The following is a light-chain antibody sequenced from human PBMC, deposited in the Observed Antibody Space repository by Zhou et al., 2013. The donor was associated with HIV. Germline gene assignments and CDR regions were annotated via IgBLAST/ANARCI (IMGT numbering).Light chain of an antibody. CDR1: QTVSSH. Sequence: EAVLTQSPGTLSLSPGEGATLSCRASQTVSSHLAWYQQKPGQAPRLLIYTVSNRATGIPDRFSGSGSGTDFTLTISRLEPEDFAVYYCQQYGSSPWTFGQGTKVEIK. J-gene: IGKJ1*01. CDR3: QQYGSSPWT. V-gene: IGKV3-20*01. CDR2: TVS.